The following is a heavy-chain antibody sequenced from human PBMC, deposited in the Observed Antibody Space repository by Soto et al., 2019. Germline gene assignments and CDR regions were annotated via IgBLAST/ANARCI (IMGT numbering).Heavy chain of an antibody. Sequence: EVQLVESGGGLVQPGGPLRLSCAASGFTFSSYWMHWVRQGPGKGLVWVARINRDGSSTNYADSVKGRFTISRDNAKNMLDLQMNSLRAEETAVYYGARGSGVGDLWGQGTMVTVSS. V-gene: IGHV3-74*02. CDR2: INRDGSST. CDR3: ARGSGVGDL. J-gene: IGHJ3*01. CDR1: GFTFSSYW. D-gene: IGHD3-10*01.